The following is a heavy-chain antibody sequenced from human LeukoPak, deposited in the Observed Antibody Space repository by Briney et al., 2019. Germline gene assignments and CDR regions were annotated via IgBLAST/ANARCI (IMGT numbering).Heavy chain of an antibody. Sequence: GGSLRLSCAASGFTFSSYAMSWVRQAPGKGLEWVSAISGSGGSTYYADSMKGRFTISRDNSKNTLYLQMNSLRAEDTAVYYCAKSPSQTGAFDIWGQGTMVTVSS. CDR1: GFTFSSYA. J-gene: IGHJ3*02. CDR3: AKSPSQTGAFDI. CDR2: ISGSGGST. V-gene: IGHV3-23*01.